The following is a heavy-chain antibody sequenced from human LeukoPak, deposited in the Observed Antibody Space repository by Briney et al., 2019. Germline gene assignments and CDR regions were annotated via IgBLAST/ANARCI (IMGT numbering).Heavy chain of an antibody. D-gene: IGHD2-2*01. Sequence: GGSLRLSCAASGFTFSSYWMSWVRQAPGKGLEWVANIKQDGSEKYYVDSVKGRFTISRDNAKNSLYLQMNSLRAEETAVYYCARRYCSSTNCYAFDIWGQGTMVTVSS. CDR1: GFTFSSYW. V-gene: IGHV3-7*01. J-gene: IGHJ3*02. CDR3: ARRYCSSTNCYAFDI. CDR2: IKQDGSEK.